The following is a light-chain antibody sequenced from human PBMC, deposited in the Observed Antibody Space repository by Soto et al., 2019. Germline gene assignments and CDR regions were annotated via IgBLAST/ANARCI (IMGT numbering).Light chain of an antibody. J-gene: IGKJ1*01. CDR2: GAS. Sequence: IALTQSPGTLSLSPEDRATQYRSISLSVSSTYFAWYQQKPGQAPRVLIYGASSRATGIPDRFSGSGSGTDFTLTISRLEPEDFAVYYCHQYGGSPEWTFGQGTKVDIK. CDR3: HQYGGSPEWT. CDR1: LSVSSTY. V-gene: IGKV3-20*01.